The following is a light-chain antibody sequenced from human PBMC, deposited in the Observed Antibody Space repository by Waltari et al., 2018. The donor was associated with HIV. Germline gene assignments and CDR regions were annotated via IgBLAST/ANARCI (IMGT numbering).Light chain of an antibody. CDR2: GDS. Sequence: QSVLTQPPSVSGAPGQRVTISCPGSSSNIGADYFVPWYQQLPGAAPKLLIYGDSHRPSGVPDRFSGSKSGTSASLAITGLQAEDEADYYCQSYDSSLSGPVVFGGGTKLTVL. J-gene: IGLJ2*01. CDR3: QSYDSSLSGPVV. V-gene: IGLV1-40*01. CDR1: SSNIGADYF.